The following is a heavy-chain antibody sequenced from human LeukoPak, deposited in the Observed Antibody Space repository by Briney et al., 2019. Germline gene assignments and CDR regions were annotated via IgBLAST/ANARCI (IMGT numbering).Heavy chain of an antibody. CDR3: AKAAAGYYYYGMDV. V-gene: IGHV3-30*18. CDR2: ISYDGSNK. CDR1: GFTFSSYG. J-gene: IGHJ6*02. Sequence: GRSLRLSCAASGFTFSSYGMPWVRQAPGKGLEWVAVISYDGSNKYYADSVKGRFTISRDNSKNTLYLQMNSLRAEDTAVYYCAKAAAGYYYYGMDVWGQGTTVTVSS. D-gene: IGHD6-13*01.